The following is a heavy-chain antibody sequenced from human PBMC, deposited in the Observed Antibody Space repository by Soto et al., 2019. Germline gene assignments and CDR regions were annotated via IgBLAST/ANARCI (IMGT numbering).Heavy chain of an antibody. Sequence: SETLSLTCSVSGDSISSNRYYWGWIRQPPGKGLEWIGSIYYSGSTYYNPSLKSRVTISVDTSKNQFSLKLSSVTAADTAVYYCATTPRIVMRWTNWGQGTLVTVSS. CDR2: IYYSGST. V-gene: IGHV4-39*01. CDR1: GDSISSNRYY. D-gene: IGHD1-26*01. J-gene: IGHJ4*02. CDR3: ATTPRIVMRWTN.